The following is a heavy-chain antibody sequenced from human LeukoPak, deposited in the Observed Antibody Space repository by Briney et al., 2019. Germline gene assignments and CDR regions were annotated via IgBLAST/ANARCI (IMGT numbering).Heavy chain of an antibody. V-gene: IGHV4-34*01. D-gene: IGHD3-10*01. CDR1: GGSFSGYY. J-gene: IGHJ4*02. CDR3: ARRNYGSGRPRPPYYFDY. Sequence: PSETLSLTCAVYGGSFSGYYWSWIRQPPGKGLEWIGEINHSGSTNYNPSLKSRVTISVDTSKNQFSLKLSSVTAADTAVYYCARRNYGSGRPRPPYYFDYWGQGTLVTVSS. CDR2: INHSGST.